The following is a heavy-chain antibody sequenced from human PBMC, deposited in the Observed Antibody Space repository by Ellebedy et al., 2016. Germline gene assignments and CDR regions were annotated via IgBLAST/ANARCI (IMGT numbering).Heavy chain of an antibody. Sequence: SETLSLTCDVSGGSVSSDHWNWIRRPPGKGLEWIGYVFHIGTTNYNPSLKSRVTMSVDTSKSQFSLRLTSVTAADTAVYYCAKWNGGWYAFEVWGQGTMVTVSS. CDR2: VFHIGTT. CDR3: AKWNGGWYAFEV. J-gene: IGHJ3*01. CDR1: GGSVSSDH. D-gene: IGHD6-19*01. V-gene: IGHV4-59*02.